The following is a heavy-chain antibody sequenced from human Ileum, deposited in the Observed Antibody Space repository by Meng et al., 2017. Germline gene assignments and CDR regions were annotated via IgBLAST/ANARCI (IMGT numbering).Heavy chain of an antibody. D-gene: IGHD4-23*01. CDR1: GGSSSSNTY. CDR3: ARHGGYSQDF. Sequence: QVALREAGPVPVETSGTLSLTCTVSGGSSSSNTYWSWVRQPPGKGLEWIGQISHSGSAYYNPSLKSRVTKSVDKSKSQFSLMLTSVTAADTAIYYCARHGGYSQDFWGQGTLVTVSS. V-gene: IGHV4-4*02. J-gene: IGHJ4*02. CDR2: ISHSGSA.